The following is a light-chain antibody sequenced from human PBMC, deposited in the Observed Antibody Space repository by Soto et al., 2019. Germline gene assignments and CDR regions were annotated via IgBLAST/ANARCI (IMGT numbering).Light chain of an antibody. CDR1: SGHITYV. V-gene: IGLV4-69*01. Sequence: QLVLTQSPSASASLGASVKITCTLSSGHITYVVAWLQQQPEKAPRYLMKVNGDGSHTRGDGIPDRFSGSSSGAERYLTISSLQSEDEAVYYCQTWGSGIRVFGGGTKVTVL. CDR2: VNGDGSH. CDR3: QTWGSGIRV. J-gene: IGLJ3*02.